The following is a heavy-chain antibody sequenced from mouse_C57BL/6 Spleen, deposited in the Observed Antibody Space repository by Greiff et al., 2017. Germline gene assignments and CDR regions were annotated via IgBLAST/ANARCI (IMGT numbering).Heavy chain of an antibody. CDR2: INPGSGGT. CDR1: GYAFTNYL. D-gene: IGHD2-3*01. Sequence: QVQLQQSGAELVRPGTSVKVSCKASGYAFTNYLIEWVKQRPGQGLEWIGVINPGSGGTNYNEKFKGKATLTADKSSSTAYMQLSSLTSETSAVYFCGGGYDGYLFFAYWGQETLVTVSA. V-gene: IGHV1-54*01. CDR3: GGGYDGYLFFAY. J-gene: IGHJ3*01.